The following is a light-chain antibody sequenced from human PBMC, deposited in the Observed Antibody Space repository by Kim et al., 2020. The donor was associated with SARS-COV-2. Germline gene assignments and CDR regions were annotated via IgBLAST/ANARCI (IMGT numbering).Light chain of an antibody. J-gene: IGKJ2*01. V-gene: IGKV1-16*02. CDR3: QHYTGYPYT. CDR2: GAS. CDR1: QGINNY. Sequence: DIQMTQSQPSLSASVGDRVTITCRASQGINNYLAWFQQKPGKAPKSLIYGASTLHIWVPSKFSGSGFGTDFTLTISDLQPEDFESYYCQHYTGYPYTFGPGTKLEI.